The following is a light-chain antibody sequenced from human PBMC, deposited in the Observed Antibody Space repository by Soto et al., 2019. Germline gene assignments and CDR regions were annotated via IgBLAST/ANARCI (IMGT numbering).Light chain of an antibody. CDR1: SSDVGGYNY. J-gene: IGLJ1*01. CDR3: SSYTSSSTLEV. CDR2: DVS. Sequence: QSALTQPASVSGSPGRSITISCTGTSSDVGGYNYVSWYQQHPGKAPKLMIYDVSNRRSGVSNRFSGSKSGNTASLTISGLQAEDEADYYCSSYTSSSTLEVFGTGTKVTVL. V-gene: IGLV2-14*01.